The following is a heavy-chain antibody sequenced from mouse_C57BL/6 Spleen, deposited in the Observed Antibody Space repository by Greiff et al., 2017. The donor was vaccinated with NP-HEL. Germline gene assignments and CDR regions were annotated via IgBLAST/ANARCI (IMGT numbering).Heavy chain of an antibody. V-gene: IGHV1-64*01. Sequence: QVQLKQPGAELVKPGASVKLSCKASGYTFTSYWMHWVKQRPGQGLEWIGMIHPNSGSTNYNEKFKSKATLTVDKSSSTAYMQLSSLTSEDSAVYYCARTGRAYYFDYWGQGTTLTVSS. CDR1: GYTFTSYW. J-gene: IGHJ2*01. D-gene: IGHD3-3*01. CDR3: ARTGRAYYFDY. CDR2: IHPNSGST.